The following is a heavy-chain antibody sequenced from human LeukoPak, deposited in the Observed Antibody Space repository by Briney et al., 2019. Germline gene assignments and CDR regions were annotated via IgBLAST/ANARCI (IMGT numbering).Heavy chain of an antibody. J-gene: IGHJ4*02. V-gene: IGHV1-18*01. Sequence: ASVKVSCKDSGYTFTSYGISWVRQAPGQGLEWMGWISAYNGNTNYAQKLQGRVTMTTDTSTSTAYMELRSLRSDDTAVYYCASRSSGWKTFDYWGQGTLVTVSS. CDR1: GYTFTSYG. D-gene: IGHD6-19*01. CDR2: ISAYNGNT. CDR3: ASRSSGWKTFDY.